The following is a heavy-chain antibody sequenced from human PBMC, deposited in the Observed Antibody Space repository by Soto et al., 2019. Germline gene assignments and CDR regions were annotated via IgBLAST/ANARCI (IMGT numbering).Heavy chain of an antibody. CDR1: GGSISSGGYY. V-gene: IGHV4-31*03. CDR3: ARLCGDFCSSPYFDN. CDR2: IYYSGST. Sequence: QVQLQESGPGLVKPSQTLSLTCTVSGGSISSGGYYWSWIRQHPGKGLEWIGWIYYSGSTYYNPSLESRVTMSVDTSKNQFSMKLSSMTAADTAVYSCARLCGDFCSSPYFDNWGQGTLVTVSS. J-gene: IGHJ4*02. D-gene: IGHD2-21*01.